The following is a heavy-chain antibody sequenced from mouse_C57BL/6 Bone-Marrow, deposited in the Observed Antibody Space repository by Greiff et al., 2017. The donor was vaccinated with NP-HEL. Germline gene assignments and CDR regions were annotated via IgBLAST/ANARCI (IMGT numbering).Heavy chain of an antibody. Sequence: EVQLQQSGPELVKPGASVKIPCKASGYTFTDYNMDWVKQSHGKSLEWIGDINPNNGGTIYNQKFKGKATLTVDKSSRTAYMELRSLTSEDTAVYYCARRGYSNYVSAAMDYWGQGTSVTVSS. CDR1: GYTFTDYN. J-gene: IGHJ4*01. V-gene: IGHV1-18*01. D-gene: IGHD2-5*01. CDR2: INPNNGGT. CDR3: ARRGYSNYVSAAMDY.